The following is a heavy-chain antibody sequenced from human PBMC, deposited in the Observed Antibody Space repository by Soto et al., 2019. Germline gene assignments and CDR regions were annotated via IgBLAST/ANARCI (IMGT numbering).Heavy chain of an antibody. CDR3: AKDKTYYYDSSGSGPFDY. V-gene: IGHV3-9*01. CDR2: ISWNSGSI. D-gene: IGHD3-22*01. Sequence: GGSLRPSCAASGFTFDDYAMHWVRQAPGKGLEWVSGISWNSGSIGYADSVKGRFTISRDNAKNSLYLQMNSLRAEDTALYYCAKDKTYYYDSSGSGPFDYWGQGTLVTVSS. CDR1: GFTFDDYA. J-gene: IGHJ4*02.